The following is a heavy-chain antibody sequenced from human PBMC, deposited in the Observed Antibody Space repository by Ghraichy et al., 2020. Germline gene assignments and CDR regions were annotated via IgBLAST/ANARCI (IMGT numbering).Heavy chain of an antibody. CDR2: FYYSGHT. CDR3: ARHGAYRFDY. D-gene: IGHD5-18*01. V-gene: IGHV4-39*01. Sequence: SETLSLTCTVSGGSISSSSYYWGWVRQPPGKGLEWIGSFYYSGHTYYNPSLKSRLTVSVDTSKNQLSLKLTSVTAADAAVYYCARHGAYRFDYWGQGTLVTVSS. CDR1: GGSISSSSYY. J-gene: IGHJ4*02.